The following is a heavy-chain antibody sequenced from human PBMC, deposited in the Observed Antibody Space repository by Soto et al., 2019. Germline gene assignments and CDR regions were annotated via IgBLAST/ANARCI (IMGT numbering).Heavy chain of an antibody. Sequence: EVQLVESGGGLVQPGGSLRLSCAASGFTFSSYWMSWVRQAPGKGLEWVANIKKDGSDKYYVDSVKGRFTISRDNAKSSLYLQMNSLRADDTAVYYCARDLATAGRFDPWGQGTLVTVSS. J-gene: IGHJ5*02. CDR3: ARDLATAGRFDP. V-gene: IGHV3-7*03. CDR1: GFTFSSYW. D-gene: IGHD6-13*01. CDR2: IKKDGSDK.